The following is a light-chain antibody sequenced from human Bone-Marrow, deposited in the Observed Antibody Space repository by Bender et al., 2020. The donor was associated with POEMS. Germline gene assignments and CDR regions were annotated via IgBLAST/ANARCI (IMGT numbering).Light chain of an antibody. J-gene: IGLJ3*02. CDR2: EDS. Sequence: SYELTQPPSVSVSPGQTARITCSGDALPKKYAYWYQQKSGQAPVLVIYEDSQRPSGIPERFSASSSGTMATLTISGAQAEDEAVYYCYSTDTSGVFGGWTKLTVL. CDR3: YSTDTSGV. CDR1: ALPKKY. V-gene: IGLV3-10*01.